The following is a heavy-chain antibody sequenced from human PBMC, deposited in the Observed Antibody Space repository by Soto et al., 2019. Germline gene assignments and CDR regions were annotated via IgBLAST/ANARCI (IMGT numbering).Heavy chain of an antibody. CDR3: ARSHDILTGYSSPHFDY. V-gene: IGHV4-59*01. CDR1: GDSISSYY. Sequence: QVQLQESGPGLVKPSETLSLTCTVSGDSISSYYWSWIRQPPGKGLEWIGYIYYSGSTNYNPSLKSGVTISVDTSKNQFSLKLSSVTAADTAVYYCARSHDILTGYSSPHFDYWGQGTLVTVSS. CDR2: IYYSGST. J-gene: IGHJ4*02. D-gene: IGHD3-9*01.